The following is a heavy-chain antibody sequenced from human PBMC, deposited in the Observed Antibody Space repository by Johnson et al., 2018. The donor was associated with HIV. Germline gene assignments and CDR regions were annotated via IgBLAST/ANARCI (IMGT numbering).Heavy chain of an antibody. CDR3: ARGGQLVAFDI. D-gene: IGHD6-6*01. CDR2: ISYAGSNK. Sequence: QVQLVESGGGVVQPGRSLRLSCAASGFTFSSYAMHWVRQAPGKGLEWVAVISYAGSNKYNADAVKGRFPISRDNSQNTLYLQMNSLIAEDTAVYYCARGGQLVAFDIWGQGTMVTVSS. J-gene: IGHJ3*02. V-gene: IGHV3-30*04. CDR1: GFTFSSYA.